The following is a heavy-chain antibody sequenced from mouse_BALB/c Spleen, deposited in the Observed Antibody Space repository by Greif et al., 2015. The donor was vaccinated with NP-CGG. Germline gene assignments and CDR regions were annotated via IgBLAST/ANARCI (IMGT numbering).Heavy chain of an antibody. J-gene: IGHJ4*01. CDR2: IWRGGST. CDR3: AKNVYYYGSSYVYAMDY. D-gene: IGHD1-1*01. V-gene: IGHV2-5*01. Sequence: VQLQESGPGLVQPSQSLSITCTVSGFSLTSYGVHWVRQSPGKGLEWLGVIWRGGSTDYNAAFMSRLSITKDNSKSQVFFKMNSLQADDTAVYYCAKNVYYYGSSYVYAMDYWGQGTSVTVSS. CDR1: GFSLTSYG.